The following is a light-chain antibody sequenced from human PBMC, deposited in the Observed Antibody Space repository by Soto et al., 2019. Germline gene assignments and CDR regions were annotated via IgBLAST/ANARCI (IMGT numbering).Light chain of an antibody. V-gene: IGKV1-9*01. J-gene: IGKJ5*01. Sequence: DIQLTQSPFFLSASVGDRVTINCRASQGVSNFLVWYQQKAGKAPKSLIYAASTLQSGVPSRFSGSGSGTEFTPTISSLQPEDSATYYCRQHNNYPITFGQGTRREIK. CDR1: QGVSNF. CDR2: AAS. CDR3: RQHNNYPIT.